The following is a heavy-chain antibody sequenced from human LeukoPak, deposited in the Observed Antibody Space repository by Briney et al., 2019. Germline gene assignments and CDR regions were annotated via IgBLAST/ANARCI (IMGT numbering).Heavy chain of an antibody. Sequence: SETLSLTCTVSGGSISSSSYYWGWIRQPPGKGLEWIGSIYYSGSTYYNPSLKSRVTISVDTSKNQFSLKLSSVTAADTAVYYCARAHPYYYDSSGYYSNWGQGTLVTVSS. CDR1: GGSISSSSYY. CDR3: ARAHPYYYDSSGYYSN. V-gene: IGHV4-39*07. CDR2: IYYSGST. D-gene: IGHD3-22*01. J-gene: IGHJ4*02.